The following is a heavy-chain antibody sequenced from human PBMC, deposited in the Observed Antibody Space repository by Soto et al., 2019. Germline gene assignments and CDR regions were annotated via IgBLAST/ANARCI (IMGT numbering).Heavy chain of an antibody. J-gene: IGHJ6*02. CDR1: GGSFSGYY. D-gene: IGHD1-26*01. V-gene: IGHV4-34*01. Sequence: SETLSLTCAVYGGSFSGYYWSWIRQPPGKGLEWIGEINHSGSTNYNPSLKSRVTISVDTSKNQFSLKLSSVTAADTAVYYCARGLGDSGSYGGMDVWGQGTTVT. CDR2: INHSGST. CDR3: ARGLGDSGSYGGMDV.